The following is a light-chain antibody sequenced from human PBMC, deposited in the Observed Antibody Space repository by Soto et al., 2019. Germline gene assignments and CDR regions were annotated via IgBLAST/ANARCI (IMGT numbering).Light chain of an antibody. CDR2: YAS. Sequence: DVQMPQCPSSLSASLGDRFTITCLASEVIGTYLAWYQQKPGEVPKLLIYYASTLQAGVPSRFSGSGSGTDFTLTISSLQPEDFATYYCQQISSTRSITFAQGTRLEI. J-gene: IGKJ5*01. CDR1: EVIGTY. CDR3: QQISSTRSIT. V-gene: IGKV1-27*01.